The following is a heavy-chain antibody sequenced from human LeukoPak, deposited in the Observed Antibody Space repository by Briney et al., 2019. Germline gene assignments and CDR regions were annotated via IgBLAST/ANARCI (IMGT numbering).Heavy chain of an antibody. CDR3: ANRIDILTGYVFDF. Sequence: PSETLSLTCTVSGGSVSSSIYYGGWIRQPPGKGLEWIGSIYYSGSTSYNPSLKSRVTISVDTSKNQFSLKLTSVTAADTAVYYCANRIDILTGYVFDFWGQGTLVTVSS. V-gene: IGHV4-39*01. CDR1: GGSVSSSIYY. D-gene: IGHD3-9*01. J-gene: IGHJ4*02. CDR2: IYYSGST.